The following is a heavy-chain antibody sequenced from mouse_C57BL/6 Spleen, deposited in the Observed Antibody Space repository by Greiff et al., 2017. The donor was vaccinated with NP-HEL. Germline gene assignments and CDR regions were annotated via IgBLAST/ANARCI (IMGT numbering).Heavy chain of an antibody. D-gene: IGHD1-1*01. J-gene: IGHJ2*01. CDR1: GFTFSSYA. CDR2: ISDGGSYT. V-gene: IGHV5-4*01. Sequence: EVQLQESGGGLVKPGGSLKLSCAASGFTFSSYAMSWVRQTPEKRLEWVATISDGGSYTYYPDNVKGRFTISRDNAKNNLYLQMSNLKSEDTAMYYCARDGRYYYGSNDYWGKGTTLTVDS. CDR3: ARDGRYYYGSNDY.